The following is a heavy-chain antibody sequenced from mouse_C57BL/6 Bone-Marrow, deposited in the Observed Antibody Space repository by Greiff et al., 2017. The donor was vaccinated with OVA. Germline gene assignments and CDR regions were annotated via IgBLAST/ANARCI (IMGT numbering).Heavy chain of an antibody. CDR1: GYTFTNYW. J-gene: IGHJ4*01. CDR3: ARWAGVMVKRAMDY. D-gene: IGHD2-2*01. V-gene: IGHV1-63*01. Sequence: QVQLQQSGAELVRPGTSVKMSCKASGYTFTNYWIGWAKQRPGHGLEWIGDIYPGGGYTNYNEKFKGKATLTADKSSSTAYMQFSSLTSEDSAIYYCARWAGVMVKRAMDYWGQGTSVTVSS. CDR2: IYPGGGYT.